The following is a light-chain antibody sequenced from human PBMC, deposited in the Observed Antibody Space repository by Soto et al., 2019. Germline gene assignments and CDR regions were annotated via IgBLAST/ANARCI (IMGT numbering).Light chain of an antibody. CDR3: QQSYSTPRT. Sequence: DIQMTHSPSSLSASVGDRVTITCRASQSISSYLNWYQQKPGKAPKLLIYAASSLQSGVPSRFSRSGSGKDFTLTISSLQPEDFATYYCQQSYSTPRTFGQGNQVEIX. CDR1: QSISSY. V-gene: IGKV1-39*01. CDR2: AAS. J-gene: IGKJ1*01.